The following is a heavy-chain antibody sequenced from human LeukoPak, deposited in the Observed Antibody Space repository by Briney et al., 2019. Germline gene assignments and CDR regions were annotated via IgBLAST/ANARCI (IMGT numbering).Heavy chain of an antibody. CDR2: ITGTGGST. J-gene: IGHJ5*02. D-gene: IGHD2-2*01. Sequence: GGSLRLSCAASGFTFSSYAMSWVRQAPGKVLELVSAITGTGGSTYYADSVKGRFTISRDNSKNTLYLQMSSLRAEDTAVYYCATRGYCSGTSCYAPQPWGQGTLVTVSS. V-gene: IGHV3-23*01. CDR3: ATRGYCSGTSCYAPQP. CDR1: GFTFSSYA.